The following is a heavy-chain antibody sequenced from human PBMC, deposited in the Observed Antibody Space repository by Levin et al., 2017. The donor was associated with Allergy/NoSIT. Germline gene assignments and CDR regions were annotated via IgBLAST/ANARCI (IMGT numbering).Heavy chain of an antibody. D-gene: IGHD2-2*01. V-gene: IGHV1-2*02. J-gene: IGHJ6*02. CDR2: IYPYSGGS. Sequence: PGASVKVSCKASGYTFTDYYMHWVRQAPGQGLEWMGWIYPYSGGSNYAQNFQGRVTMTRDTSISTAYMELSRLRSDDTAVYYCARELNVVVPTASSYYYYGMDVWGQGTTVTVSS. CDR3: ARELNVVVPTASSYYYYGMDV. CDR1: GYTFTDYY.